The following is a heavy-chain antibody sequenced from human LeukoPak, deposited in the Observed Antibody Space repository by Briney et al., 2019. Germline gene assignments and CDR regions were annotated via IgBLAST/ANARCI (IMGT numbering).Heavy chain of an antibody. CDR1: GGTFSSYA. D-gene: IGHD6-13*01. Sequence: GASVKVSCKASGGTFSSYAISWVRQAPGQGLGWMGRIIPIFGTANYAQKFQGRVTITADESTSTAYMELSSLRSEDTAVYYCAREAYSSSWYGEFDYWGQGTLVTVSS. CDR3: AREAYSSSWYGEFDY. V-gene: IGHV1-69*13. J-gene: IGHJ4*02. CDR2: IIPIFGTA.